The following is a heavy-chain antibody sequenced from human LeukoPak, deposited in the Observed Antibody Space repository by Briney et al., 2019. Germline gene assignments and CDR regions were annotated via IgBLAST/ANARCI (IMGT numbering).Heavy chain of an antibody. CDR1: GFTFDDYA. V-gene: IGHV3-53*01. CDR2: IYSGGST. CDR3: ARDRRGWFDP. J-gene: IGHJ5*02. Sequence: LSGGSLRLSCAASGFTFDDYAMHWVRQAPGKGLEWVSVIYSGGSTYYADSVKGRFTISRDNSKNTLYLQMNSLRAEDTAVYYCARDRRGWFDPWGQGTLVTVSS.